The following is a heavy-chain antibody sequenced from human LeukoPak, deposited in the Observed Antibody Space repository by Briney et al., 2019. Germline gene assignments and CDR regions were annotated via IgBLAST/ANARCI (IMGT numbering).Heavy chain of an antibody. CDR2: IYPGDSDT. CDR3: ARLPYCGGDCYPNWFDP. CDR1: GYSFTSYW. J-gene: IGHJ5*02. V-gene: IGHV5-51*01. Sequence: GESLKISCKGSGYSFTSYWIGWVRQMPGKGLEWMGIIYPGDSDTRYSPFFQGQVTISADKSISTAYLQWSSLKASDTAMYYCARLPYCGGDCYPNWFDPWGQGTLVTVSS. D-gene: IGHD2-21*02.